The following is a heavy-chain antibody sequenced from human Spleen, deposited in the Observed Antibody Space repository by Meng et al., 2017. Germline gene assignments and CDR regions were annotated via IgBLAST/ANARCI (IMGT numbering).Heavy chain of an antibody. CDR3: ARDYYTSAARTLLGDY. CDR1: GYPFTTFS. Sequence: SVLMHPGSSENLSFNASGYPFTTFSINGVRHATGQGLAWMRRIDAKTGYSSYGQNFQGGAIKTGDTSISTAYMDLSCLRSDDTAVYYCARDYYTSAARTLLGDYWGQGTLVTVSS. V-gene: IGHV1-8*02. CDR2: IDAKTGYS. D-gene: IGHD6-13*01. J-gene: IGHJ4*02.